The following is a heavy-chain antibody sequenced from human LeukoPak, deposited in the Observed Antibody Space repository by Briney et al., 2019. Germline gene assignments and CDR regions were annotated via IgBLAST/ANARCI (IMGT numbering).Heavy chain of an antibody. J-gene: IGHJ1*01. Sequence: ASVKVSCKVSGYTLTELSMHWVRQAPGKGLEWMGGFDPEDGETIYAQKFQGRVTMTEDTSTDTAYMELSSLRSEDTAVYYCAYQTLGYVSSGYYYVRYFQHWGQGTLVTVSS. CDR1: GYTLTELS. D-gene: IGHD3-22*01. CDR3: AYQTLGYVSSGYYYVRYFQH. V-gene: IGHV1-24*01. CDR2: FDPEDGET.